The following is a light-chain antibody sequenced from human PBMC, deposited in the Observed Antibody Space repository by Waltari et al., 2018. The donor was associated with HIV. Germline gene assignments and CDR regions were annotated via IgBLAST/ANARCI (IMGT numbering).Light chain of an antibody. V-gene: IGKV4-1*01. CDR2: WAS. CDR1: QSVLNSSSNKNS. CDR3: QQYYNTPYT. Sequence: DIVMTQSPDSLAVSLGERATINCTSSQSVLNSSSNKNSVAWYQKKPGQHPKLLIYWASTREPGVPDRFSGRGSGIEFTLTISRLQAEDVAIYYCQQYYNTPYTFGQGTKLEIK. J-gene: IGKJ2*01.